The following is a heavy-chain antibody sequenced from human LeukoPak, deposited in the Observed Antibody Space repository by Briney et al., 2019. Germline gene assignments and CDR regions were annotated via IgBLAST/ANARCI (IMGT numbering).Heavy chain of an antibody. Sequence: GGSLRLSCAASGFTGSHNHMSWVRQAPGKGLEWVSATHSSGGTYYADSVKGRFTISRDTSKNTLYLQINSLSVEDTAVYYCIVFGDSNHWGQGTLVTVSS. CDR2: THSSGGT. CDR1: GFTGSHNH. D-gene: IGHD4-17*01. V-gene: IGHV3-53*01. CDR3: IVFGDSNH. J-gene: IGHJ5*02.